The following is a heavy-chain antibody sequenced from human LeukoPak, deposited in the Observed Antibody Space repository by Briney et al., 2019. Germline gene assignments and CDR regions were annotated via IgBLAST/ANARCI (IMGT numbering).Heavy chain of an antibody. V-gene: IGHV3-23*01. CDR2: IGGSGDKT. CDR1: GFTFNGNA. D-gene: IGHD6-19*01. CDR3: VRRGDASSGWGDHDY. Sequence: GGSLRLSCAASGFTFNGNAISWVRQAPGKGLEWVSTIGGSGDKTFYVDSVKGRFTISRDNAKNMVHLQMSSLTGEDTALYSRVRRGDASSGWGDHDYWGQGALVTVSS. J-gene: IGHJ4*02.